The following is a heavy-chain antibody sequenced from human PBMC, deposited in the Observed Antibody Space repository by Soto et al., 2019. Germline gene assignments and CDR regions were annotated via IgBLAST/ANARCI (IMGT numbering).Heavy chain of an antibody. V-gene: IGHV3-21*01. CDR1: GFTFSTYS. D-gene: IGHD2-2*02. J-gene: IGHJ6*02. CDR3: AREYTAWPLAYGLDV. CDR2: ISSRSDI. Sequence: GGSLRLSCVGSGFTFSTYSINWVRQAPGKGLEWVSSISSRSDIYYADSVKGRFTISRDNTKNSVSLQMNSLRAEDTAVYYCAREYTAWPLAYGLDVWGQGTTVTVSS.